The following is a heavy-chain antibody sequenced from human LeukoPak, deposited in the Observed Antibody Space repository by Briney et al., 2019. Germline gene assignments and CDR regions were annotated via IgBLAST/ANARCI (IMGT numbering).Heavy chain of an antibody. CDR2: MSGGGGYI. Sequence: GGSLRLSCAASGFICSTDSMNWVRQAPGKRLEWVSSMSGGGGYIYYADSVEGRFTISRDNAKNSLYLQMNSLRAEDTAVYYCARGGYFDRWGQGALVTVSS. CDR1: GFICSTDS. V-gene: IGHV3-21*01. D-gene: IGHD2-15*01. J-gene: IGHJ4*02. CDR3: ARGGYFDR.